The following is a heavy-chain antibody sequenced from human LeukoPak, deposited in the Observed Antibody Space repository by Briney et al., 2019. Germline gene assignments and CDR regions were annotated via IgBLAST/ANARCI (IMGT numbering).Heavy chain of an antibody. D-gene: IGHD3-16*01. J-gene: IGHJ5*02. CDR2: INHSGST. Sequence: SETLSLTCAVYGGSFSGYYWSWIRQPPGKGLEWIGEINHSGSTNYNPSLKSRVTISVDTSKNQFSLKLSSVAAADTAVYYCARLYAYYSLNWFDPWGQGTLVTVSS. CDR1: GGSFSGYY. V-gene: IGHV4-34*01. CDR3: ARLYAYYSLNWFDP.